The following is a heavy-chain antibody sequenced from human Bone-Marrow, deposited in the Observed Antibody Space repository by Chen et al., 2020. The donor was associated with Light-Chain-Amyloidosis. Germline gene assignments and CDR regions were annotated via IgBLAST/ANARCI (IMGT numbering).Heavy chain of an antibody. CDR3: ARERDGRGLDY. Sequence: VESGGGGVQPGRSLRLSCAASGFTFSSYAMYWVRQAPGKGLEWLAFISYDGSRVSYAGSLKGRFTISRDQSKRKLYLQMNSLGPEDTALYYCARERDGRGLDYWGQGTLVSVST. CDR2: ISYDGSRV. D-gene: IGHD3-10*01. CDR1: GFTFSSYA. V-gene: IGHV3-30*03. J-gene: IGHJ4*02.